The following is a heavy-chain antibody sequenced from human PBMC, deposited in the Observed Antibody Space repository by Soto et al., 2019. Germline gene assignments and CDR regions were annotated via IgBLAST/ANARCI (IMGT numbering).Heavy chain of an antibody. CDR2: ISGNGGST. CDR3: AWRMTRAVRPPDF. D-gene: IGHD6-6*01. Sequence: PGGSLRLSCAASGFTFSSYAMSWVRQGPGKGLEWVSSISGNGGSTYYADSVKGRFTISRDNSKNTLYLQMNSLRAEDTAVYYCAWRMTRAVRPPDFWGQGSLFTVAS. CDR1: GFTFSSYA. J-gene: IGHJ4*02. V-gene: IGHV3-23*01.